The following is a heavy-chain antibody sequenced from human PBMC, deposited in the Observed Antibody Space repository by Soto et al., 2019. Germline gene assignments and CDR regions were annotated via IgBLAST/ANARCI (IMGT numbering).Heavy chain of an antibody. CDR2: ISSSGSYI. V-gene: IGHV3-21*01. CDR3: ARDMNTVTTAYFHH. CDR1: GFTFKTYS. J-gene: IGHJ1*01. Sequence: EVQLVESGGGLVKPGGSLRLSCEASGFTFKTYSMNWVRQAPGKGLEWVSSISSSGSYIYYTDSVKGRFTISRDNAKNSLYLQMNSLRAEDTAIYYCARDMNTVTTAYFHHWGQGTLVTVSS. D-gene: IGHD4-17*01.